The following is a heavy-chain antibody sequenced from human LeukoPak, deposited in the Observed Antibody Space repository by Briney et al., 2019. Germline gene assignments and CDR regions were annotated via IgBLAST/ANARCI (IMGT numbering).Heavy chain of an antibody. CDR3: ARVIAVAGGSYYFDY. CDR2: INHSGST. V-gene: IGHV4-34*01. CDR1: GGSISGYY. J-gene: IGHJ4*02. Sequence: TSETLSLTCTVSGGSISGYYWSWIRQPPGKGLEWIGEINHSGSTNYNPSLKSRVTISVDTSKNQFSLKLSSVTAADTAVYYCARVIAVAGGSYYFDYWGQGTLVTVSS. D-gene: IGHD6-19*01.